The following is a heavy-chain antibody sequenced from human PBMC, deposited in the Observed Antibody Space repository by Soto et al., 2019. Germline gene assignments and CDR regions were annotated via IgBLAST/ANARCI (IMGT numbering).Heavy chain of an antibody. Sequence: SETLSLTCTVSGGSISSGGYYWSWIRQHPGKGLEWIGYIYYSGSTYYNPSLKSRVTISVDTSKNQFSLKLSSVTAADTAVYYCARAGTYGDLRNFDYWGQGTLVTVSS. J-gene: IGHJ4*02. D-gene: IGHD4-17*01. CDR1: GGSISSGGYY. CDR2: IYYSGST. CDR3: ARAGTYGDLRNFDY. V-gene: IGHV4-31*03.